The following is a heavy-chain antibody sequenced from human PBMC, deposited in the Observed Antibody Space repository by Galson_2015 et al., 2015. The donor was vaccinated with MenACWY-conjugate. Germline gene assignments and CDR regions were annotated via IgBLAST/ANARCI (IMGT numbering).Heavy chain of an antibody. CDR1: GFTFSSYG. CDR3: AKDVPLAATRGNWSDP. V-gene: IGHV3-30*02. Sequence: SLRLSCAASGFTFSSYGMHLVRQAPGKGLEWVAFIRYDGSNKYYADSVKGRFTISRDNSKNTLYLQMNSLRAEDTAVYYCAKDVPLAATRGNWSDPWGQGTLVTVSS. J-gene: IGHJ5*02. D-gene: IGHD6-13*01. CDR2: IRYDGSNK.